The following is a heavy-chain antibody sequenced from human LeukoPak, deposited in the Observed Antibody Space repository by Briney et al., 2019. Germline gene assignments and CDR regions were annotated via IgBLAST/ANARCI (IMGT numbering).Heavy chain of an antibody. D-gene: IGHD2-2*02. CDR1: GYTLTELS. J-gene: IGHJ6*02. CDR2: FDPEDGET. CDR3: ATLYCSSTSCYTGDYYYYGMDV. V-gene: IGHV1-24*01. Sequence: ASVKVSCKVSGYTLTELSMHWVRQAPGKGLGWMGGFDPEDGETIYAQKFQGRVTMTEDTSTDTAYMELSSLRSEDTAVYYCATLYCSSTSCYTGDYYYYGMDVWGQGTTVTVSS.